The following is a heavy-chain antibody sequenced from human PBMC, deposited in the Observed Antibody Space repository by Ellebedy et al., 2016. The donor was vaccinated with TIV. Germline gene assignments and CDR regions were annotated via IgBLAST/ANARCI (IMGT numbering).Heavy chain of an antibody. V-gene: IGHV3-7*01. CDR3: ATDGSYGDYLSPTHAFVM. Sequence: GGSLRLSCAASGFTFSSYWMSWVRQAPGKGLEWVANINQDGSEKHYVDSVKGRFTISRDNAKNSLYLQVNSLRAEDTAVYYCATDGSYGDYLSPTHAFVMWGQGTKVSVSS. CDR1: GFTFSSYW. D-gene: IGHD4-17*01. CDR2: INQDGSEK. J-gene: IGHJ3*02.